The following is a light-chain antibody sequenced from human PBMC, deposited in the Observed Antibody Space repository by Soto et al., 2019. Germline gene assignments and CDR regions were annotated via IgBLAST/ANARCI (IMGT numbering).Light chain of an antibody. V-gene: IGLV2-14*01. CDR2: EVS. CDR3: CCCSYADSSSFRVL. J-gene: IGLJ2*01. Sequence: QSVLTQPASVSGSPGQSITISCTGTSSDVGGYNYVSWYQQHPGKAPKLMIYEVSNRPSGVPDRFSGSKSANTASLIISGLQAADEAEYYCCCCSYADSSSFRVLFGGGTKLTVL. CDR1: SSDVGGYNY.